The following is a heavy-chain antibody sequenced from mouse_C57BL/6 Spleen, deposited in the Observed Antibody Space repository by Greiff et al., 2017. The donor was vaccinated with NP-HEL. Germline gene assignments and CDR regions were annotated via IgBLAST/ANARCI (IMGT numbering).Heavy chain of an antibody. Sequence: DVMLVESGGGLVQPGGSLSLSCAASGFTFTDYYMSWVRQPPGKALEWLGFIRNKANGYTTEYSASVKGRFTISRDNSQSILYLQMNALRAEGSATDDCASPSYGSSYLFADWGQGTLVTVSA. CDR1: GFTFTDYY. J-gene: IGHJ3*01. CDR3: ASPSYGSSYLFAD. D-gene: IGHD1-1*02. V-gene: IGHV7-3*01. CDR2: IRNKANGYTT.